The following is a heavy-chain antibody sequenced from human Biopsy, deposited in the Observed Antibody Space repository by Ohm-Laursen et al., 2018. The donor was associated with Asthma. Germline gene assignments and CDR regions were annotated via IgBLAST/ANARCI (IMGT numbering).Heavy chain of an antibody. D-gene: IGHD5-12*01. CDR3: AKRRGYSGHDNDY. CDR1: GFMFRSFG. Sequence: SLRLSCSASGFMFRSFGMHWVRQAPGKGLEWVAVISYDGNHKFYEDSVKGRFTISRDNSKNTLYLQTNSLRTEDTAVYYCAKRRGYSGHDNDYWGQGTLAIVSS. V-gene: IGHV3-30*18. CDR2: ISYDGNHK. J-gene: IGHJ4*02.